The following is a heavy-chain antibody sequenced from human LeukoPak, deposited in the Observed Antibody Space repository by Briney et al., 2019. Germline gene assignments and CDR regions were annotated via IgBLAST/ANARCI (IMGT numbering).Heavy chain of an antibody. Sequence: PSETLSLTRTLSCGSVSFGSYYWSWVRQPAGKGLEWIGRIYSGGSPNYNPSLKSRVTLSVDMSKNQFSLKVRSVTAADTAVYYCASPDFWSGYYGSFDYWGQGILVTVSS. V-gene: IGHV4-61*02. CDR2: IYSGGSP. J-gene: IGHJ4*02. CDR3: ASPDFWSGYYGSFDY. CDR1: CGSVSFGSYY. D-gene: IGHD3-3*01.